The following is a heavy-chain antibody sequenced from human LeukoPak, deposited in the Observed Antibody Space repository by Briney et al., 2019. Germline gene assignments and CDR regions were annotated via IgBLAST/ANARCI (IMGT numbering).Heavy chain of an antibody. V-gene: IGHV3-20*04. Sequence: GGSLRLSCAASGFTFDDYGMSWVRQAPGKGLVWVSGINWNGGSTGYADSVKGRFTISRDNSKNTLYLQMNSLRAEDTAVYYCASNMVRGVLAYWGQGTLVTVSS. CDR3: ASNMVRGVLAY. CDR2: INWNGGST. D-gene: IGHD3-10*01. CDR1: GFTFDDYG. J-gene: IGHJ4*02.